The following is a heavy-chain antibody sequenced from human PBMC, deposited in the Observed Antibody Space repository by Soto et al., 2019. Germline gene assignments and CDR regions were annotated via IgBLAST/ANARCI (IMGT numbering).Heavy chain of an antibody. V-gene: IGHV3-21*01. CDR3: ATETDSDILTGYYNAEYFQH. CDR2: ISSSSSYI. D-gene: IGHD3-9*01. Sequence: GGSLRLSCAASGFTFSSYSMNWVRQAPGKGLEWVSSISSSSSYIYYADSVKGRFPIARDNAKNSLYLQMNSLRAEVTAVYYCATETDSDILTGYYNAEYFQHWGQGTLVTVSS. CDR1: GFTFSSYS. J-gene: IGHJ1*01.